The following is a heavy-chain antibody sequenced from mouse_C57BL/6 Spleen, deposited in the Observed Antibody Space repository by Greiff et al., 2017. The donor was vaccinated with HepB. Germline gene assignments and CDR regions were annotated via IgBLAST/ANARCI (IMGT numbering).Heavy chain of an antibody. CDR1: GYTFTSYW. CDR2: IDPSDSYT. J-gene: IGHJ2*01. D-gene: IGHD2-2*01. V-gene: IGHV1-50*01. Sequence: VQLQQPGAELVKPGASVKLSCKASGYTFTSYWMQWVKQRPGQGLEWIGEIDPSDSYTNYNQKFKGKATLTVDTSSSTAYMQLSSLTSEDSAVYYCARRDYGYYFDYWGKGTTLTVSS. CDR3: ARRDYGYYFDY.